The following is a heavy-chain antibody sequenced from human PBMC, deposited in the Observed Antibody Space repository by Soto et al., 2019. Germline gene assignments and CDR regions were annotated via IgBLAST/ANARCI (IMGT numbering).Heavy chain of an antibody. V-gene: IGHV4-39*01. CDR3: ATDVILDWYYYDSSGSGNAFDI. Sequence: PSETLSLTCTVSGGSISSSSYYWGWIRQPPGKGLEWIGSIYYSGSTYYNPSLKSRVTISVDTSKNQFSLKLSSVTAADTAVYYCATDVILDWYYYDSSGSGNAFDIWGQGTMVTVSS. J-gene: IGHJ3*02. CDR2: IYYSGST. CDR1: GGSISSSSYY. D-gene: IGHD3-22*01.